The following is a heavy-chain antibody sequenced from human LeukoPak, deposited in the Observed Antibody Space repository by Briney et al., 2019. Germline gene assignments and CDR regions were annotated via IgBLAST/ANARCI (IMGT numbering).Heavy chain of an antibody. CDR1: GGSISSGSYY. J-gene: IGHJ5*02. Sequence: PSETLSLTCTVSGGSISSGSYYWSWIRQPAGKGLEWIGRIYTSGSTNYNPSLKSRVTISVDTSKNQFSLKLSSVTAADTAVYYCARVILTMVRGVSLGFDPWGQGTLVTVSS. CDR2: IYTSGST. CDR3: ARVILTMVRGVSLGFDP. D-gene: IGHD3-10*01. V-gene: IGHV4-61*02.